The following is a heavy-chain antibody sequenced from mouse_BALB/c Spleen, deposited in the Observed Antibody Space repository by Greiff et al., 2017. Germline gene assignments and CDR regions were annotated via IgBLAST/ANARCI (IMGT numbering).Heavy chain of an antibody. CDR1: GFTFSSYG. Sequence: EVQVVESGGGLVQPGGSLKLSCAASGFTFSSYGMSWVRQTPDKRLELVATINSNGGSTYYPDSVKGRFTISRDNAKNTLYLQMSSLKSEDTAMYYCARDGGYYGSSYYFDYWGQGTTLTVSS. CDR2: INSNGGST. CDR3: ARDGGYYGSSYYFDY. D-gene: IGHD1-1*01. V-gene: IGHV5-6-3*01. J-gene: IGHJ2*01.